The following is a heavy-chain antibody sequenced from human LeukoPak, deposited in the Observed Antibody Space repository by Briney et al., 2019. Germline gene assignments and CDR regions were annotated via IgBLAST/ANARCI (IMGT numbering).Heavy chain of an antibody. CDR3: ARGWEQQCVGAFHV. Sequence: PGGSLRLSCAASGFTFDDYAMHWVRQAPGKGLEWVSGISWNSGSIGYADSVKGRFTISRDNAKNSLYLQMNSLRAEDTAVYYCARGWEQQCVGAFHVWGQGTMVTVSS. J-gene: IGHJ3*01. CDR2: ISWNSGSI. D-gene: IGHD1/OR15-1a*01. V-gene: IGHV3-9*01. CDR1: GFTFDDYA.